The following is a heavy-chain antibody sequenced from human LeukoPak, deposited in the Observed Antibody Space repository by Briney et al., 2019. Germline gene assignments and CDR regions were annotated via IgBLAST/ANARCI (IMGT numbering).Heavy chain of an antibody. D-gene: IGHD6-19*01. Sequence: GSLRLSCAASGFTFRSYSMNWVRQAPGKGLEWVSSITSSSSYIYYADSVKGRFTISRDNAKNSLYLQMNSLRAEDTAVYYCVHGKRQWLFDYWGQGTLVTVSS. J-gene: IGHJ4*02. V-gene: IGHV3-21*01. CDR1: GFTFRSYS. CDR2: ITSSSSYI. CDR3: VHGKRQWLFDY.